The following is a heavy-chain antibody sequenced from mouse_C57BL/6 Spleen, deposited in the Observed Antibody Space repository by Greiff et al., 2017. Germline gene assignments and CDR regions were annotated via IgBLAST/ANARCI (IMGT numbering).Heavy chain of an antibody. V-gene: IGHV3-6*01. J-gene: IGHJ2*01. CDR1: GYSITSGYY. CDR2: ISYDGSN. D-gene: IGHD1-1*01. Sequence: EVKLQESGPGLVKPSQSLSLTCSVTGYSITSGYYWNWIRQFPGNKLEWMGYISYDGSNNYNPSLKNRISITRDTSKNQFFLKLNSVTTEDTATYDCAREGYGSSYRDYWGQGTTLTVSS. CDR3: AREGYGSSYRDY.